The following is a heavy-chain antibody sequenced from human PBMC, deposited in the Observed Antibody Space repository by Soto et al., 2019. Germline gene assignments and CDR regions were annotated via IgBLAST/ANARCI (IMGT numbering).Heavy chain of an antibody. D-gene: IGHD3-10*01. V-gene: IGHV4-39*01. CDR1: GGSISSGSYY. Sequence: SETLSLTCTVSGGSISSGSYYWGWIRQPPGKGLEWIGSIYYSGTTYYNPSLKSPVTRSVDASKSQFSLKLNSVTAADTAVYYCARHRGPRLTFDCWGQGALVTVS. CDR3: ARHRGPRLTFDC. J-gene: IGHJ4*02. CDR2: IYYSGTT.